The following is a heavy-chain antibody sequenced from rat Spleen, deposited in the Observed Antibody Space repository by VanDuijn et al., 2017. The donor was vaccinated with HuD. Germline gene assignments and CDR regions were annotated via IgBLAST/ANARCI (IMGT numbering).Heavy chain of an antibody. Sequence: EVPLQESGPGLVKPSQSLSLTCSVTGYSIASSYRWTWIRKFPGSRLAWMGYIDRAGNTNYNPSLKSRISITRDTSKNQFFLQLTSVIIEDTATYYCARLSYYGYNYFDYWGQGVMVTVSS. CDR2: IDRAGNT. V-gene: IGHV3-3*01. J-gene: IGHJ2*01. D-gene: IGHD1-7*01. CDR3: ARLSYYGYNYFDY. CDR1: GYSIASSYR.